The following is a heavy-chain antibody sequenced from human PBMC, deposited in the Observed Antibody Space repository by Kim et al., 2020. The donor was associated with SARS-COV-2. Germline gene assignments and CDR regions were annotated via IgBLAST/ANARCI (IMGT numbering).Heavy chain of an antibody. Sequence: SETLSLTCAVYGGSFSGYYWSWIRQPPGKGLEWIGEINHSGSTNYNPSLKSRVTISVDTSKNQFSLKLSSVTAADTAVYYCARGPSYYYGSGSYYSLHTPMDVWGQGTTVTVSS. D-gene: IGHD3-10*01. V-gene: IGHV4-34*01. J-gene: IGHJ6*02. CDR1: GGSFSGYY. CDR2: INHSGST. CDR3: ARGPSYYYGSGSYYSLHTPMDV.